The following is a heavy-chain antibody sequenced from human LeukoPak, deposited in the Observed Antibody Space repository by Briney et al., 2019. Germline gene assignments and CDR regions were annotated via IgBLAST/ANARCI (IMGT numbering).Heavy chain of an antibody. CDR3: ARSEWLLPRGGFDF. V-gene: IGHV5-51*01. D-gene: IGHD3-3*01. J-gene: IGHJ4*02. CDR1: GYTFGNYW. CDR2: IHGDDFDT. Sequence: GESLKISCQASGYTFGNYWIGWVRQKSGKGLEWMGIIHGDDFDTRYSPSFQGQVTISADKSNRTAYLHWSSLKASDTAIYFCARSEWLLPRGGFDFWGQGTRVVVSS.